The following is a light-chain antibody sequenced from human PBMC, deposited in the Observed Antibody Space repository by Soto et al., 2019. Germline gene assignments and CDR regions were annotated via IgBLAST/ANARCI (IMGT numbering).Light chain of an antibody. CDR3: QQYNDWPLT. CDR1: QSVSSN. J-gene: IGKJ1*01. V-gene: IGKV3-15*01. Sequence: EIVLTQSPATLSVSPGERVTLSCRASQSVSSNLAWYQQKPGQAPSLLIYGAFTRATGIPARFSGTASGTEFTLTLSSLQSEDFALYYCQQYNDWPLTFGQGTKVDI. CDR2: GAF.